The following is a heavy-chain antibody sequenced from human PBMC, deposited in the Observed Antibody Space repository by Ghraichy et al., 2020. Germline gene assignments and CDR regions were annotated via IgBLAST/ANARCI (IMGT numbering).Heavy chain of an antibody. J-gene: IGHJ5*02. CDR1: GFTFSDYY. CDR2: ISTTGSTM. Sequence: LSLTCAASGFTFSDYYMSWIRQAPGKGLEWVSHISTTGSTMYYADSVKGRFAISRDNAKKSLHLQMHSLRAEDTAVYYRARDKRYYYDRSAYSDAEWFDPWGQGTLVTVSS. CDR3: ARDKRYYYDRSAYSDAEWFDP. D-gene: IGHD3-22*01. V-gene: IGHV3-11*01.